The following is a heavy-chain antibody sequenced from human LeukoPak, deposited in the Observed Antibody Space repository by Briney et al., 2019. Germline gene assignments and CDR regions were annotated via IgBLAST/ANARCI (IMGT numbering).Heavy chain of an antibody. CDR2: ISYDGSNK. Sequence: GRSLRLSCAASGFTFSSYAMHWVRQAPGKGLEWVAVISYDGSNKYYADSVKGRFTISSDNSKNTLYLQMSSLRAEDTGVYYCARDRYYYGSGSYSAGMDVWGQGTTVTVSS. D-gene: IGHD3-10*01. CDR3: ARDRYYYGSGSYSAGMDV. J-gene: IGHJ6*01. V-gene: IGHV3-30-3*01. CDR1: GFTFSSYA.